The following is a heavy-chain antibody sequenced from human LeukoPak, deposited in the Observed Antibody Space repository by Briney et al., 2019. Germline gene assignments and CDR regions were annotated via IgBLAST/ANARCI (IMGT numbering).Heavy chain of an antibody. Sequence: KPSETLSLTCTVSGGSISSYYWSWIRQPPGKGLEWIGYIYYSGSTNYNPSLKSRVTISVDTSKNQFSLKLSSVTAADTAVYYCARVGERELLRDAFDIWGQGTMVTVSS. CDR3: ARVGERELLRDAFDI. V-gene: IGHV4-59*01. CDR1: GGSISSYY. J-gene: IGHJ3*02. CDR2: IYYSGST. D-gene: IGHD1-26*01.